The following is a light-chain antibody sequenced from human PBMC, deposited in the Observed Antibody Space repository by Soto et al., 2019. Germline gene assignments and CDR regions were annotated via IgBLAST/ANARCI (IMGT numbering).Light chain of an antibody. J-gene: IGKJ1*01. CDR2: KSS. V-gene: IGKV1-5*03. CDR3: QQYYSYST. Sequence: QITQSPSTCPASLGAGVTTLCGAGRVRKDWWPWFQKKPGKPPKLLIFKSSNLQSGVPSRFSGSGSGTEFTLTISSLQPDDFATYYCQQYYSYSTFGQGTKVEVK. CDR1: RVRKDW.